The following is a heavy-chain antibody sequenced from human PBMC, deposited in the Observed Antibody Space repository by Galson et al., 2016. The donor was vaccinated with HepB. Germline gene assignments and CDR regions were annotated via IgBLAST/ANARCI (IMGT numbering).Heavy chain of an antibody. CDR1: EYTFTTYW. CDR3: ARHSVDFWGTQCNFYCMDV. V-gene: IGHV5-10-1*01. CDR2: IDPTDSST. J-gene: IGHJ6*02. D-gene: IGHD3-16*01. Sequence: QSGAEVKKPGESLRISCKASEYTFTTYWISWVRQMPGKGLEWMGRIDPTDSSTDYSPSFQGHVTISVDKSINTSYLQRSSLKASDTAMYYCARHSVDFWGTQCNFYCMDVWGQGTTATVSS.